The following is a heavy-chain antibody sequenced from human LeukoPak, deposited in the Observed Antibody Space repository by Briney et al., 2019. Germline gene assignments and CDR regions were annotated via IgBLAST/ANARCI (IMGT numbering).Heavy chain of an antibody. J-gene: IGHJ2*01. Sequence: SETLSLTCTVSGVSISSYYWSWIRQPPGKGLEWIGYIYYSGSTNYNPSLKSRVTITVDTSKNQFSLKLSSVTAADTAVYYCARDEHYYDSSGYYEPYWYFVLWGRGTLVTVAS. CDR1: GVSISSYY. V-gene: IGHV4-59*01. CDR3: ARDEHYYDSSGYYEPYWYFVL. CDR2: IYYSGST. D-gene: IGHD3-22*01.